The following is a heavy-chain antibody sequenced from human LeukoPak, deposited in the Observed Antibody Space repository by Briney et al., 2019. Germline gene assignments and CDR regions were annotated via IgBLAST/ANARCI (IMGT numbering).Heavy chain of an antibody. V-gene: IGHV4-59*01. Sequence: PSETLSLTCSVSGGSISTYYWSWIPEPPGKGLEWIGYISYNGNTNYNPSLKSRVTISVDTSKNQFSLKLSSVTAADTAVYYCARVSSSFYFYFDYWGQGTLVTVSS. D-gene: IGHD3-22*01. CDR2: ISYNGNT. CDR1: GGSISTYY. CDR3: ARVSSSFYFYFDY. J-gene: IGHJ4*02.